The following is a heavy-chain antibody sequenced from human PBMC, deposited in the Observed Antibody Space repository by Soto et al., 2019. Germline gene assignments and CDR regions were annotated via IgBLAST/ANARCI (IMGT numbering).Heavy chain of an antibody. CDR2: ISYDGSNK. V-gene: IGHV3-30-3*01. Sequence: QVQLVESGGGVVQPGRSLRLSCAASGFTFSSYAMHWVRQAPGKGLEWVAVISYDGSNKYYTDSVKGRFTISRDNSKNTLYLQMNSLRAEDTAVYYCARGNSGSYSDAFDIWGQGTMVTVSS. CDR3: ARGNSGSYSDAFDI. CDR1: GFTFSSYA. D-gene: IGHD1-26*01. J-gene: IGHJ3*02.